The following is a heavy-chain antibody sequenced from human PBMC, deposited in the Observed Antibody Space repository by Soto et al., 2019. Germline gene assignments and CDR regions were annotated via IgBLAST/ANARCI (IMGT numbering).Heavy chain of an antibody. CDR3: ARDWGLYDSSGYYP. V-gene: IGHV1-3*01. J-gene: IGHJ5*02. CDR1: GYTFTSYA. Sequence: ASVKVSCKASGYTFTSYAMHWVRQAPGQRLEWMGWINAGNGNTKYSQKFQGRVTITRDTSASTAYMELSSLRSEDTAVYYCARDWGLYDSSGYYPWGQGTLVTVSS. CDR2: INAGNGNT. D-gene: IGHD3-22*01.